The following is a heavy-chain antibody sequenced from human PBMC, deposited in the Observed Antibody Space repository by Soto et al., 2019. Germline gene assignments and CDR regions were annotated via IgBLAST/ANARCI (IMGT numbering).Heavy chain of an antibody. CDR3: ARHTEVRITMVRGYFDY. Sequence: QLQLQESGPGLVKPSETLSLTCTVSGGSISSSSYYWGWIRQPPGKGLEWIGSIYYSGSTYYNPSLKSRVTISVDTSKNRFSLKLSSVTAADTAVYYCARHTEVRITMVRGYFDYWGQGTLVTVSS. V-gene: IGHV4-39*01. CDR1: GGSISSSSYY. CDR2: IYYSGST. D-gene: IGHD3-10*01. J-gene: IGHJ4*02.